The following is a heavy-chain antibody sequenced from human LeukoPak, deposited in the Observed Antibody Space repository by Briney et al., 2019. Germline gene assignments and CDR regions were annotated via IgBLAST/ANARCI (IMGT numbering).Heavy chain of an antibody. D-gene: IGHD3-22*01. Sequence: PGGSLRLSCVASGFPFSSYGMHWVRQAPGKGLEWVAVISYHGSDKYYPDSVKGRFTISRDNSKNTLYLQMNSLRAEDTAVYYCANSDSSGYYDYWGQGTLVIVSS. CDR2: ISYHGSDK. J-gene: IGHJ4*02. V-gene: IGHV3-30*18. CDR3: ANSDSSGYYDY. CDR1: GFPFSSYG.